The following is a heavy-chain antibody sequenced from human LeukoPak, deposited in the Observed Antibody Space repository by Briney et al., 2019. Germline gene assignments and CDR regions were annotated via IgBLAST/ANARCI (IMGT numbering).Heavy chain of an antibody. CDR2: ISTSSNRI. CDR1: GITFSSYG. V-gene: IGHV3-48*02. D-gene: IGHD6-19*01. Sequence: GGSVRLSCAASGITFSSYGMNWVRQAPGKGLEWASYISTSSNRIDYADSVKGRFTMSRDNAKNLLYLQMNSLRDEDTAMYYCARVSAPGTSGWYFGYWGQGTLVTVSS. J-gene: IGHJ4*02. CDR3: ARVSAPGTSGWYFGY.